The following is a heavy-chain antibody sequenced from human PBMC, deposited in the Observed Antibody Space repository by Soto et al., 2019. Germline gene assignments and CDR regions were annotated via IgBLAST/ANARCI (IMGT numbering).Heavy chain of an antibody. V-gene: IGHV1-18*01. J-gene: IGHJ6*02. Sequence: QVQLVQSGAEVKKPGASVKVSCKTSGYSFITHGIRWVRQSPGQGREWMGWVSAYNDNTNYAQKLRGRVTMTTDTSTSTAYMELRSLRSDDTVVYYCARQKGNDGMDVWGQGTTVTFS. CDR2: VSAYNDNT. D-gene: IGHD1-1*01. CDR1: GYSFITHG. CDR3: ARQKGNDGMDV.